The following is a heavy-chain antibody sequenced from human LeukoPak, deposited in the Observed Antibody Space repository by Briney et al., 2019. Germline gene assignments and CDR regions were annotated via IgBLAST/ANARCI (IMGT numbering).Heavy chain of an antibody. Sequence: PAGSLRLSCAASGFTFSSYSMNWVSQAQGKGLEWVSSIGSSSSYIYYADSVKGRFTISRDNAKNSLYLQMNSLRAEDTAVYYCARDGGVGRIAVAGTFDYWGQGTLVTVSS. V-gene: IGHV3-21*01. CDR3: ARDGGVGRIAVAGTFDY. CDR2: IGSSSSYI. CDR1: GFTFSSYS. J-gene: IGHJ4*02. D-gene: IGHD6-19*01.